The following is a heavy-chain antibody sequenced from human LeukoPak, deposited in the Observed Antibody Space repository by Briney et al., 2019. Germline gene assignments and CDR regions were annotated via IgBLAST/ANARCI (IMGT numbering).Heavy chain of an antibody. J-gene: IGHJ6*02. V-gene: IGHV3-23*01. CDR3: AKAHGSGSSYYYYYGMDV. Sequence: GGSLRLSCVASGFTFSDYTMSWLRQSPVKGLEWVAAISGSGYKTYDADSVKGRFTISRDNSKNTLYLQMNSLRGDDTAVYYCAKAHGSGSSYYYYYGMDVWGQGTTVTVSS. D-gene: IGHD3-10*01. CDR2: ISGSGYKT. CDR1: GFTFSDYT.